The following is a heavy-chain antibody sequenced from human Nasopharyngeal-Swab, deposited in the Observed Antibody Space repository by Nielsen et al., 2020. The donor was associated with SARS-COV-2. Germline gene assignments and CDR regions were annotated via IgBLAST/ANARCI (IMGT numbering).Heavy chain of an antibody. CDR3: ARSIAAAGTATHGMDV. Sequence: GESLKISCAASGFTVSSNYMRWVRQAPGKGLEWVSVIYSGGSTYYADSVKGRFTISRDNSKNTLYLQMNSLRAEDTAVYYCARSIAAAGTATHGMDVWGQGTTVTVSS. V-gene: IGHV3-53*01. CDR1: GFTVSSNY. CDR2: IYSGGST. D-gene: IGHD6-13*01. J-gene: IGHJ6*02.